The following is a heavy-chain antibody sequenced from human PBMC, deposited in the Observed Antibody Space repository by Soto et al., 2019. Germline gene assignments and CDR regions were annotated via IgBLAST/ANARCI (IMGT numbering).Heavy chain of an antibody. CDR1: GFTFSSYA. V-gene: IGHV3-23*01. D-gene: IGHD6-19*01. CDR2: ISGNGDST. J-gene: IGHJ4*02. CDR3: AKDIAVGGGY. Sequence: EVQLLESGGGLVQPGGSLRLSCAASGFTFSSYAMSWVRQAPGKGLEWVSAISGNGDSTYYADSVKGRFTISRDNSKNTPYLQMNSLRAEDTAVYYCAKDIAVGGGYWGQGPLVTVSS.